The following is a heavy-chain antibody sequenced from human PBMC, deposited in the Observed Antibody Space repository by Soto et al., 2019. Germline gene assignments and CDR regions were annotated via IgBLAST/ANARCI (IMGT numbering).Heavy chain of an antibody. CDR2: ISHSGTT. J-gene: IGHJ5*02. CDR3: ARSGGSAGWFDP. Sequence: QVQLQESGPGLVKPSETLSLTCVVSGYSITTGYYWGWIRQPPGKGLERIGSISHSGTTFYSSSLKSRVTISKDASKNQFSLTVKSVIAADTAVYYCARSGGSAGWFDPWGPGSLVTVS. CDR1: GYSITTGYY. V-gene: IGHV4-38-2*01. D-gene: IGHD2-15*01.